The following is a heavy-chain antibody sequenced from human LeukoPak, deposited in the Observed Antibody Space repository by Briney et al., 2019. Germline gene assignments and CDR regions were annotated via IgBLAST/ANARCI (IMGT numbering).Heavy chain of an antibody. J-gene: IGHJ4*02. CDR2: IDPNSGGT. D-gene: IGHD3-10*01. CDR1: GYTFTSYG. Sequence: EASVKVSCKASGYTFTSYGISWVRQAPGQGLEWMGWIDPNSGGTNYAQKFQGRVTMTRDTSISTAYMVLNRLRSDDTAVYYCAREYYYGSGNYYTRIDYWGQGTLVTVSS. CDR3: AREYYYGSGNYYTRIDY. V-gene: IGHV1-2*02.